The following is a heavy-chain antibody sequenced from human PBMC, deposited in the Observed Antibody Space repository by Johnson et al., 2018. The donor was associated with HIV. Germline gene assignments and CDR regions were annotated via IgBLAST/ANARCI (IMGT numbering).Heavy chain of an antibody. CDR1: GFTFDDYA. CDR2: ISGSGGST. CDR3: AKDLQQPQRGEHALAQDAFDI. D-gene: IGHD6-13*01. Sequence: VQLVESGGGLVQPGRSLRLSCAASGFTFDDYAMHWVRQAPGKGLEWVSGISGSGGSTYYAASVKGRFTISRDTSKNTLYLQMNSLRAEDTAVYYCAKDLQQPQRGEHALAQDAFDIWGQGTMVTVSS. J-gene: IGHJ3*02. V-gene: IGHV3-23*04.